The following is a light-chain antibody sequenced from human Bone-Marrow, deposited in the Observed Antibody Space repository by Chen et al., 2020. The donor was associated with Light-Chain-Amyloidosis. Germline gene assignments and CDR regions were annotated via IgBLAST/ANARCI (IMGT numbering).Light chain of an antibody. Sequence: DIQMTQSPSSLSASVGDTVTITCRVSQSISIYVDWYQQKPGKAPNLLIYAASSLHSGVPSRFSGSGSGTDFTLTISSLQPEDFATYYCQQSYSDSFTFGPGTKVDIK. CDR2: AAS. V-gene: IGKV1-39*01. CDR1: QSISIY. CDR3: QQSYSDSFT. J-gene: IGKJ3*01.